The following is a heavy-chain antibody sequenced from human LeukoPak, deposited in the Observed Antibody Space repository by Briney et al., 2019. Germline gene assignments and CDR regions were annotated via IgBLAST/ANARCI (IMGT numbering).Heavy chain of an antibody. CDR1: GFTVSSNY. Sequence: GGSLRLSCAASGFTVSSNYMSWVRQAPGKGLEWVSVIYSGGSTYYADSVKGRFTISRDNSKNTLYLQMNSLRAEDTAVYYCARVGGIALGVAFDIWGQGTTVTVSS. CDR2: IYSGGST. V-gene: IGHV3-53*01. J-gene: IGHJ3*02. D-gene: IGHD3-16*01. CDR3: ARVGGIALGVAFDI.